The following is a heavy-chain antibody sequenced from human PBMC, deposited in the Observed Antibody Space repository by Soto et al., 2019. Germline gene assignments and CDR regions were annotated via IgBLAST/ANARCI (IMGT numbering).Heavy chain of an antibody. D-gene: IGHD2-2*01. CDR1: GGTFRSYA. J-gene: IGHJ6*02. CDR3: ARAGIGYCISTSCPSYGMDV. Sequence: SVKVSCKASGGTFRSYAISWVRQAPGQGLEWMGGIIPIFGTANYAQKFQGRVTITADESTSTAYMELSSLRSEDTAVYYCARAGIGYCISTSCPSYGMDVWGQGTTVTVSS. CDR2: IIPIFGTA. V-gene: IGHV1-69*13.